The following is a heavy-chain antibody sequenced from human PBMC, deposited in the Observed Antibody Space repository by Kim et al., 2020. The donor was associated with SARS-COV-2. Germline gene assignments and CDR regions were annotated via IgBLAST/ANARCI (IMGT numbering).Heavy chain of an antibody. CDR3: ARGFPDNNYYDSSGPGSY. J-gene: IGHJ4*02. D-gene: IGHD3-22*01. Sequence: VKVSCKASGYTFTGYYMHWVRQAPGQGLEWMGRINPNSDDTNYAQKFQGRVTMTRDTSISTAYMELSRLRSDDTAVYYCARGFPDNNYYDSSGPGSYWGQGTLVTVSS. CDR2: INPNSDDT. CDR1: GYTFTGYY. V-gene: IGHV1-2*06.